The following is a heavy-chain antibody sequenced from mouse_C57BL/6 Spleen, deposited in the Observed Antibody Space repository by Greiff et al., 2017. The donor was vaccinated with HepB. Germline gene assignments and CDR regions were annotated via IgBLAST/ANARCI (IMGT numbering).Heavy chain of an antibody. D-gene: IGHD2-5*01. CDR2: IYPGDGDT. CDR1: GYAFSSSW. Sequence: VQLQESGPELVKPGASVKISCKASGYAFSSSWMNWVKQRPGKGLEWIGRIYPGDGDTNYNGKFKGKATLTADKSSSTAYMQLSSLTSEDSAVYFCARSDSKLFAYWGQGTLVTVSA. CDR3: ARSDSKLFAY. V-gene: IGHV1-82*01. J-gene: IGHJ3*01.